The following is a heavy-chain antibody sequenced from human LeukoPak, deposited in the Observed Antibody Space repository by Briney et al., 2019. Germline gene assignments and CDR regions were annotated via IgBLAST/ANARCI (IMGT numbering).Heavy chain of an antibody. Sequence: GSLRPSRAASGFSFSYFWMSWVRQAPGKGLEWVANIKPDGSATNYVDSVKGRFTISRDNAKNSLDLQMNSLRAEDTAVYYCARGGGSSSWGQGTLVTVSS. J-gene: IGHJ5*02. CDR3: ARGGGSSS. V-gene: IGHV3-7*01. D-gene: IGHD6-6*01. CDR1: GFSFSYFW. CDR2: IKPDGSAT.